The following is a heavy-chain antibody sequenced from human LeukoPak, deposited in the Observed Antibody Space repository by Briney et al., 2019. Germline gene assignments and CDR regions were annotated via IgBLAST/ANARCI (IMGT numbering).Heavy chain of an antibody. CDR3: ARAKDDFCDY. CDR2: IRSSSYT. V-gene: IGHV3-21*01. J-gene: IGHJ4*02. D-gene: IGHD3/OR15-3a*01. Sequence: PGGSLRLSCAASGFTFSSYAMTWVRQAPGKGLEWVSSIRSSSYTYYADSVKGRFTISRDNAKNSLYLQMNSLTPEDTAVYYCARAKDDFCDYWGQGTLVTVSS. CDR1: GFTFSSYA.